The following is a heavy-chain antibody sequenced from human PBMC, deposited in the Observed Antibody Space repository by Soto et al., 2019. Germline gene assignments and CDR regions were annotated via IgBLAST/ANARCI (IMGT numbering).Heavy chain of an antibody. V-gene: IGHV1-3*01. D-gene: IGHD2-21*01. J-gene: IGHJ6*02. Sequence: QVQLVQSGAEVKKPGASVKVSCKASGYTFTSYAMHWVRQAPGQRLEWMGWINAGNGNTKYSQKFQGRVTITRETSASTAYMELSSLRSEDTAVYYCASPRTETYFYYYYYGMDVWGQGTTVTVSS. CDR1: GYTFTSYA. CDR3: ASPRTETYFYYYYYGMDV. CDR2: INAGNGNT.